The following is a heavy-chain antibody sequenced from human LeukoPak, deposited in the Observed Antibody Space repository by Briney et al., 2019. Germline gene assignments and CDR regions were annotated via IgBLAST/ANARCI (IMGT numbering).Heavy chain of an antibody. J-gene: IGHJ6*03. CDR3: ARDVFHYDILTLGNYYYYHMDV. V-gene: IGHV1-18*01. Sequence: ASVKVSCKASGYTFTSYGISWVRQAPGQELEWMGWISAYNGNTNYAQKLQGRVTMTTDTSTSTAYMELRSLRSDDTAVYYCARDVFHYDILTLGNYYYYHMDVWGKGTTVTISS. D-gene: IGHD3-9*01. CDR1: GYTFTSYG. CDR2: ISAYNGNT.